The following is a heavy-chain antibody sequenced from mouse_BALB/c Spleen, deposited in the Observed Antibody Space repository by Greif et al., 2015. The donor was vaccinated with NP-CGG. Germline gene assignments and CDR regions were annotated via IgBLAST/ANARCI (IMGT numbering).Heavy chain of an antibody. CDR2: INPSSGYT. Sequence: QVQLQQSGAELARPGASVKMSCKASGYTFTSYTMHWVKRRPGQGLEWIGYINPSSGYTNYNQKFKDKATLTADKSSSTAYMQLSSLTSEDSAVYYCARAYLDYWGQGTTPTVSS. CDR3: ARAYLDY. J-gene: IGHJ2*01. V-gene: IGHV1-4*01. CDR1: GYTFTSYT.